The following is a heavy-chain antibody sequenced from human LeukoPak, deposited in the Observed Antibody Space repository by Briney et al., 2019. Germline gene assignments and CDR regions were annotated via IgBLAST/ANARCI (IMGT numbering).Heavy chain of an antibody. CDR2: IYSGGST. CDR1: GFTVSSNY. D-gene: IGHD4-17*01. V-gene: IGHV3-66*01. J-gene: IGHJ6*02. Sequence: GGSLRLSCAASGFTVSSNYMSWVRQAPGKGLEWVSVIYSGGSTYYADSVKGRFTISRDNSKNTLYLQMNSLRAEDTAVYYCARSRYYRDYAPWPYYGMDLWGQGTTVTVSS. CDR3: ARSRYYRDYAPWPYYGMDL.